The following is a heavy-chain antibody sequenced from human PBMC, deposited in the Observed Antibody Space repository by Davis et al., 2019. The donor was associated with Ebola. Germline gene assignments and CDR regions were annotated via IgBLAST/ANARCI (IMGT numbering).Heavy chain of an antibody. Sequence: GESLKISCAASGFTFSEYAFNWVRQAPGKALEWVASISYDGGTKHYADSVKGRFTISRDNAKSTLYLQMNSLRAEDTAVYYCARASMYYYDSSGSPFEIWGQGTMVTVSS. V-gene: IGHV3-30-3*01. J-gene: IGHJ3*02. CDR3: ARASMYYYDSSGSPFEI. D-gene: IGHD3-22*01. CDR1: GFTFSEYA. CDR2: ISYDGGTK.